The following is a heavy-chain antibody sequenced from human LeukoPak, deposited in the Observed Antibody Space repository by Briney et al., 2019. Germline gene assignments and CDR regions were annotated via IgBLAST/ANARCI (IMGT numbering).Heavy chain of an antibody. CDR1: GFTFSSYW. J-gene: IGHJ4*02. CDR3: AKDGNDYGDYGSDY. D-gene: IGHD4-17*01. V-gene: IGHV3-7*03. Sequence: GGSLRLSCAASGFTFSSYWISWVRQAPGKGLEWVANIKQDGSEKYYVDSVKGRFTISRDNAKNSLYLQMNSLRAEDTAVYYCAKDGNDYGDYGSDYWGQGTLVTVSS. CDR2: IKQDGSEK.